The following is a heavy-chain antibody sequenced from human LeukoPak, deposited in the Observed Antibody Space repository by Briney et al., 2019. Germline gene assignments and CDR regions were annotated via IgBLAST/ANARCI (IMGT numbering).Heavy chain of an antibody. Sequence: PGGSLRLSCAASGFTFSSYCRHWVRQAPGKGLERGAVLWYDGSKKNYADNMKARFTISRDNSKNTLYLQMNSLRAEDTAVYYCARVGIAAAGSIYYWGQGTLVTVSS. CDR3: ARVGIAAAGSIYY. D-gene: IGHD6-13*01. V-gene: IGHV3-33*01. J-gene: IGHJ4*02. CDR2: LWYDGSKK. CDR1: GFTFSSYC.